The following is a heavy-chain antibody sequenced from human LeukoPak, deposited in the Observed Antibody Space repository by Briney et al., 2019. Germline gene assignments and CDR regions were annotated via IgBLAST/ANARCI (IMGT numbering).Heavy chain of an antibody. CDR3: ARWGASPNDF. CDR2: ISAYNGNT. CDR1: GYTFTSYG. Sequence: ASVKVSCKASGYTFTSYGISWVRQAPGQGLEWMGWISAYNGNTNYAQKFQGRVTMTTDTATTTAYMELRSLTPDDTAVYFCARWGASPNDFWGQGTLVTVSS. J-gene: IGHJ4*02. D-gene: IGHD3-16*01. V-gene: IGHV1-18*01.